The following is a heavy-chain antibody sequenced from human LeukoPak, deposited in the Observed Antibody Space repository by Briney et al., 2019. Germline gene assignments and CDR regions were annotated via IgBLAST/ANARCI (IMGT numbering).Heavy chain of an antibody. CDR1: GYTFTGYY. V-gene: IGHV1-2*02. D-gene: IGHD1-7*01. CDR3: ATARTNQYYYYYGMDV. Sequence: GASVKVSCKASGYTFTGYYMHWVRQAPGQGLEWMGWINPNSGGTNYAQKFQGRVTMTRDTSISTAYMELSRLRSDDTAVYYCATARTNQYYYYYGMDVWGQGTTVTVSS. CDR2: INPNSGGT. J-gene: IGHJ6*02.